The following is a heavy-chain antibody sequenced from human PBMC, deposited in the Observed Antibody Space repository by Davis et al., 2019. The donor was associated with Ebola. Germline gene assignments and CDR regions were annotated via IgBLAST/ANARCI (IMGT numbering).Heavy chain of an antibody. CDR3: AKDRGQQQLVLYYYYGMDV. Sequence: GESLKISCAASGFTFSSYSMNWVRQAPGKGLEWVSSISSSSSYIYYADSVKGRFTISRDNAKNSLYLQMNSLRAEDTAVYYCAKDRGQQQLVLYYYYGMDVWGQGTTVTVSS. J-gene: IGHJ6*02. CDR2: ISSSSSYI. V-gene: IGHV3-21*01. D-gene: IGHD6-13*01. CDR1: GFTFSSYS.